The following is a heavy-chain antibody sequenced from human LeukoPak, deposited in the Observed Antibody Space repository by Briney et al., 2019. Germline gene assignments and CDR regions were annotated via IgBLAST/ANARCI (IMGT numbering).Heavy chain of an antibody. D-gene: IGHD2-21*01. J-gene: IGHJ4*02. CDR3: ARGSTIAVDFDY. Sequence: PSETLSLTCTVSGGSLSNYYWNWIRQPPGKGLEWIAYIYYSGSTNYNPSLKSRVTISLDTSKNQFSLKLSSVTAADTAVYYCARGSTIAVDFDYWGQGTLVTVSS. CDR1: GGSLSNYY. V-gene: IGHV4-59*12. CDR2: IYYSGST.